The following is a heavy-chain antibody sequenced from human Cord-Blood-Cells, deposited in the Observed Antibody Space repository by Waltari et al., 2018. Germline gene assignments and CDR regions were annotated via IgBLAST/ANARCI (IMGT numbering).Heavy chain of an antibody. CDR1: GGSISSYY. J-gene: IGHJ4*02. V-gene: IGHV4-4*07. CDR3: ARVYYSSSWYYFDY. CDR2: IYTSGST. D-gene: IGHD6-13*01. Sequence: QVQLQESGPGLVKPSETLSLTCTVSGGSISSYYWSWIRQPAGKGLEWIGRIYTSGSTNSNPPLKSRVTMSVDTSKNQFSLKLSSVTAADTAVYYCARVYYSSSWYYFDYWGQGTLVTVSS.